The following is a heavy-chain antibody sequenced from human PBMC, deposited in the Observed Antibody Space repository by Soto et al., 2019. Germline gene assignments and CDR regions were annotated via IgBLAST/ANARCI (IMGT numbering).Heavy chain of an antibody. V-gene: IGHV4-39*01. CDR3: ARQRTSVVTQAYFDS. CDR1: GGSMWSDNYF. J-gene: IGHJ4*02. D-gene: IGHD2-21*02. CDR2: IYYSGST. Sequence: ETLSLTCTVSGGSMWSDNYFWSWIRQPPGKGLEWIGSIYYSGSTYNNPSLKSRVSMSVDTSKNQFSLKLRSVTAADTALYYCARQRTSVVTQAYFDSWGQGSLVTV.